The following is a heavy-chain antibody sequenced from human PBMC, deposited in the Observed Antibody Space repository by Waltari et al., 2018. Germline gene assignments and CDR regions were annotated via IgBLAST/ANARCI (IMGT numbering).Heavy chain of an antibody. CDR1: GFTLSNFW. Sequence: EVQLVESGGGLVQPGGSLRLSWAAFGFTLSNFWMSWARQAPGKGLEWVANINQDGSGEYYVDSVKGRFTISRDNAKNSLYLQMNSLRAEDTAVYYCQRGDYWGQGTLVTVSS. CDR3: QRGDY. J-gene: IGHJ4*02. CDR2: INQDGSGE. V-gene: IGHV3-7*04.